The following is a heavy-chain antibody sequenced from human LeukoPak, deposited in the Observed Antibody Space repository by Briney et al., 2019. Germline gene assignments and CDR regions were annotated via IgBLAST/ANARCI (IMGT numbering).Heavy chain of an antibody. CDR1: GFTFSSYS. V-gene: IGHV3-23*01. J-gene: IGHJ3*01. CDR2: IAGTGGST. Sequence: GGSLRLSCAASGFTFSSYSMNWVRQPPGKGLEWVSSIAGTGGSTYYADSVKGRFTLSRDNSENTLYLQLNSLRAEDSGIYYCAKAFRIVGIGNPDDAFDVWGQGTVVTVS. D-gene: IGHD1-26*01. CDR3: AKAFRIVGIGNPDDAFDV.